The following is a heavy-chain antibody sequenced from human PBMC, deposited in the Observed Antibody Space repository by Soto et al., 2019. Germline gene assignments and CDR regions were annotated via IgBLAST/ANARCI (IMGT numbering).Heavy chain of an antibody. J-gene: IGHJ4*02. Sequence: EVQLLESGGGLVQPGGSLRLSCAASGFTFSFCAMSWVRQAPGKGLKWVSSIRGSGGDTYYADSVRGRFTISRDNSMNTRYLQVHSLRVEDTAVYDCVKWHSDSYYYFDYWGQGTLVTVSS. CDR3: VKWHSDSYYYFDY. D-gene: IGHD3-22*01. CDR2: IRGSGGDT. CDR1: GFTFSFCA. V-gene: IGHV3-23*01.